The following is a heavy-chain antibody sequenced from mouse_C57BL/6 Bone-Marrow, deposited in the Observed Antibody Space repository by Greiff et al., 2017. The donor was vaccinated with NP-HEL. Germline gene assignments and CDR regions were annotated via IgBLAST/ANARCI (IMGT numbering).Heavy chain of an antibody. J-gene: IGHJ4*01. CDR2: INPNNGGT. CDR1: GYTFTDYN. D-gene: IGHD1-1*01. Sequence: VQLQQSGPELVKPGASVKMSCKASGYTFTDYNMHWVKQSHGKSLEWIGYINPNNGGTSYNQKFKGKATLTVNKSSSTAYMELRSRTSEDSAVYYCARSDGSSPYYYAMDYWGQGTSVTVSS. CDR3: ARSDGSSPYYYAMDY. V-gene: IGHV1-22*01.